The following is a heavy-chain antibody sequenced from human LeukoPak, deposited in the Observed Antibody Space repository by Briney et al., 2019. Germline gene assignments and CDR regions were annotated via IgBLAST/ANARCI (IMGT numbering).Heavy chain of an antibody. CDR2: IYYSGST. J-gene: IGHJ3*02. CDR1: GGSISSYY. CDR3: ARAGGYSSGWSI. Sequence: SETLSLTCTVSGGSISSYYWGRIRQPPGKGLEWIGYIYYSGSTNYNPSLKSRVTISVDTSKNQFSLKLSSVTAADTAVYYCARAGGYSSGWSIWGQGTMVTVSS. V-gene: IGHV4-59*01. D-gene: IGHD6-19*01.